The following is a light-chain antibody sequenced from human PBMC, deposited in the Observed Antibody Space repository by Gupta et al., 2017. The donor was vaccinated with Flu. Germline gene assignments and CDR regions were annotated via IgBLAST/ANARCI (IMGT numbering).Light chain of an antibody. CDR1: SSNIVSNP. CDR3: TTWDDSMNGRV. V-gene: IGLV1-44*01. Sequence: SVLTQPPSPSGTPGQRITISCSGSSSNIVSNPLNWYQPLPATAPKLIIYNDNRRPSGVPVRFYGSKYGTAASVAISGVQFDDEADYYCTTWDDSMNGRVFGGGTTLT. CDR2: NDN. J-gene: IGLJ2*01.